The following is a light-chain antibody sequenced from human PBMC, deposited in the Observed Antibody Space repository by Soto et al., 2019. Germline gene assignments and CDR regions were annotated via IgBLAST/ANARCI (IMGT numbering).Light chain of an antibody. V-gene: IGLV2-18*01. Sequence: HSVLTQPPSVSGSPGQSVTISCTGTSTDFVSYNRVSWYQQPPGTAPKLIIYEASNRPSGVPDRFSGSKSGNTASLTISGLQAADEADYYCSLYTSENTYVFGTGPKVTVL. CDR1: STDFVSYNR. J-gene: IGLJ1*01. CDR3: SLYTSENTYV. CDR2: EAS.